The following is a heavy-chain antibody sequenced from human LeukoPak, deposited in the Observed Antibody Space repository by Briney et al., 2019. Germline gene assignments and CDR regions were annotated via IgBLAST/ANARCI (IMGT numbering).Heavy chain of an antibody. V-gene: IGHV3-30*04. CDR3: ARAEGYGGELDS. D-gene: IGHD4-23*01. J-gene: IGHJ4*02. CDR2: IPYDGSNK. CDR1: GFTFSTYA. Sequence: GRSLRLSCSASGFTFSTYAMHWVRQAPGKGLEWVAVIPYDGSNKYYADSVKGRFTISRENSKNRLYLQMNSLRAEDTAVYYCARAEGYGGELDSWGQGTLVTVSS.